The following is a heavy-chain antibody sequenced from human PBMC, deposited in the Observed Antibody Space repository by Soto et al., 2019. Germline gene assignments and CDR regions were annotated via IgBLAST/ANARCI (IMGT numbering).Heavy chain of an antibody. J-gene: IGHJ5*02. D-gene: IGHD3-10*01. CDR1: GGSISDYY. CDR3: AKDGSRSYFNWFDP. Sequence: QVQLQESGPGLVMPSETLSLTCTVSGGSISDYYWNWIRQPPGKGLEWIGHVYNGGSTNYNPSLKSRVTISVDTSKNQFSLKLSSVTPADTAMYYCAKDGSRSYFNWFDPWGQGTLVTVSS. CDR2: VYNGGST. V-gene: IGHV4-59*01.